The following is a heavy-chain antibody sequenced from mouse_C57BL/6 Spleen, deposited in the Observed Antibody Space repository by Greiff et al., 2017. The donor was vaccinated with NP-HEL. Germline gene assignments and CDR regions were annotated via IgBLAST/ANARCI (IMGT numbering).Heavy chain of an antibody. D-gene: IGHD2-3*01. J-gene: IGHJ1*03. V-gene: IGHV1-82*01. CDR2: IYPGDGDT. Sequence: QVQLQQSGPELVKPGASVKISCKASGYAFSSSWMNWVKQRPGKGLEWIGRIYPGDGDTNYNGKFKGKATLTADKSSSTAYMQLSSLTSEDSAVYFCARDMMVTTRYFDVWGTGTTVTVSS. CDR3: ARDMMVTTRYFDV. CDR1: GYAFSSSW.